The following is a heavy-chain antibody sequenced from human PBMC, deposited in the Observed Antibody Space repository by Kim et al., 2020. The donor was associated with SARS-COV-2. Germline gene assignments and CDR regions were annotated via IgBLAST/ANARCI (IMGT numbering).Heavy chain of an antibody. CDR3: AREVDTARDSDAFDF. Sequence: SETLSLTCTVSGASITTANYFWGWLRQQPGKGLEWIGYIRHSGTPYYSPSLKSRITISLDRSTNSFSLRLTSVTAADTAVYYWAREVDTARDSDAFDFWGQGTVVTVSS. J-gene: IGHJ3*01. D-gene: IGHD2-21*02. CDR2: IRHSGTP. CDR1: GASITTANYF. V-gene: IGHV4-31*03.